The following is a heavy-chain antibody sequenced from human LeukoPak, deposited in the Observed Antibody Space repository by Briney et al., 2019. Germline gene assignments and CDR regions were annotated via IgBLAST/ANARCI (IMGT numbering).Heavy chain of an antibody. CDR1: GGSIRGYY. J-gene: IGHJ4*02. CDR3: ARHGPADSRSYPLDY. V-gene: IGHV4-59*08. D-gene: IGHD3-10*01. Sequence: PSETLSLTCTVSGGSIRGYYWSWVRQPPGKRLEWIAYIYNSVTTNYNPSLKSRLTISVDTSENQISLKLSSVTAADTAVYYCARHGPADSRSYPLDYWGQGTLVTVSS. CDR2: IYNSVTT.